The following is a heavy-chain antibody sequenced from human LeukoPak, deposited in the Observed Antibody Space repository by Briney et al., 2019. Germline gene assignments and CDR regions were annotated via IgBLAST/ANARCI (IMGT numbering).Heavy chain of an antibody. J-gene: IGHJ4*02. CDR2: IYTSGST. CDR3: ARGPRVVPAATARLFDY. CDR1: GGSISSYY. V-gene: IGHV4-4*07. Sequence: SETLSLTCTVSGGSISSYYWSWIRQPAGKGLEWIGRIYTSGSTNYNPSLKSRVTMSVDTSKNQFSLKLSSVTAADTAVYYCARGPRVVPAATARLFDYWGQGTLVTVSS. D-gene: IGHD2-2*01.